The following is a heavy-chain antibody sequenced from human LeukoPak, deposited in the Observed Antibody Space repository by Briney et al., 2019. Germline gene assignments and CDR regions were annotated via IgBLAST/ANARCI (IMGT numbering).Heavy chain of an antibody. CDR3: ARDTRRVGAGYYFDY. D-gene: IGHD1-26*01. Sequence: GGSLRLSCAASGFTFSSYGMHWVRQAPGKGLEWVAVTWYDGSNKYYADSVKGRFTISRDNSKNTLYLQMNSLRAEDTAVYYCARDTRRVGAGYYFDYWGQGTLVTVSS. CDR1: GFTFSSYG. V-gene: IGHV3-33*01. J-gene: IGHJ4*02. CDR2: TWYDGSNK.